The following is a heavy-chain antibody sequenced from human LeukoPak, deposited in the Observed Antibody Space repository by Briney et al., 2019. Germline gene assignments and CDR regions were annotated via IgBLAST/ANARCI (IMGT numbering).Heavy chain of an antibody. CDR2: IYYSGST. V-gene: IGHV4-59*08. D-gene: IGHD3-10*01. CDR3: ARQPYYYGSGSYRVFDY. J-gene: IGHJ4*02. CDR1: GGSISSYY. Sequence: SETLSLTCTVTGGSISSYYWSWIRQPPGKGLEWIGYIYYSGSTNYNPSLKSRVTISVDTSKNQFSLKLSSVTAADTAVYYCARQPYYYGSGSYRVFDYWGQGTLVTVSS.